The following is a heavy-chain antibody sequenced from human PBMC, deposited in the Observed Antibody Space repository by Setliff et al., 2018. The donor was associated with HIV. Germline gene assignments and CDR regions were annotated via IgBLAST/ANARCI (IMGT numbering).Heavy chain of an antibody. Sequence: PGGSLRLSCAASGFTFSSYWMHWVRQAPGKGLVWVSHINSDGRSTSYADSVKGRFTISRDNAKNTLYLQMNSLRAEDTAVYYCARVDYYDSSGYYDYWGQGTLVTVSS. J-gene: IGHJ4*02. D-gene: IGHD3-22*01. V-gene: IGHV3-74*01. CDR2: INSDGRST. CDR1: GFTFSSYW. CDR3: ARVDYYDSSGYYDY.